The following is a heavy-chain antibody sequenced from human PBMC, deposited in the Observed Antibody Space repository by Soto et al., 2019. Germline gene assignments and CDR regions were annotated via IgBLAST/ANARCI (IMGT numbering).Heavy chain of an antibody. J-gene: IGHJ6*02. Sequence: SETLSLTCTVSGGSISSYYWSWIRQPAGKGLEWIGRIYTSGSTNYNPSLKSRVTMPVDTSKNQFSLKLSSVTAADTAVYYCARNGGYCTNGVCSAYYYYYGMDVWGQGTTVTVSS. CDR3: ARNGGYCTNGVCSAYYYYYGMDV. V-gene: IGHV4-4*07. CDR2: IYTSGST. D-gene: IGHD2-8*01. CDR1: GGSISSYY.